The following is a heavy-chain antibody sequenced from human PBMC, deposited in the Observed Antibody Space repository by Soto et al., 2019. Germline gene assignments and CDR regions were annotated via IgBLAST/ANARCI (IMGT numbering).Heavy chain of an antibody. D-gene: IGHD2-2*01. CDR1: GGSISSYY. CDR2: IYYSGST. J-gene: IGHJ5*02. CDR3: ARHYCSSTSCYAFVWFDP. V-gene: IGHV4-59*08. Sequence: QVQLQESGPGLVKPSETLSLTCTVSGGSISSYYWSWIRQPPGKGLEWIGYIYYSGSTNYNPSLKIRVTISVDTAKNQFSLKLSSVTAADTAVYYCARHYCSSTSCYAFVWFDPWGQGTLVTVSS.